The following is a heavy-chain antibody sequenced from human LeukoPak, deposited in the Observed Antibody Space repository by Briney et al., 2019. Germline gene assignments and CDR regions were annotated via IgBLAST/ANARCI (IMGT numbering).Heavy chain of an antibody. CDR3: ARDLGLEPFY. CDR1: GFTFSSYG. J-gene: IGHJ4*02. CDR2: IWYDGSNK. V-gene: IGHV3-33*01. D-gene: IGHD3/OR15-3a*01. Sequence: PGRSLRLSCAASGFTFSSYGMHWVRQAPGKGLEWVAVIWYDGSNKYYADSVKGRFTISRDNAKNSLYLQMNSLRAEDTAVYYCARDLGLEPFYWGQGTLVTVSS.